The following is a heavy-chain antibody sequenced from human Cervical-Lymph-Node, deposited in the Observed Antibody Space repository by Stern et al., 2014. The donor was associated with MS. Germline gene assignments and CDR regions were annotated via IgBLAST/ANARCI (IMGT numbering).Heavy chain of an antibody. CDR3: ARDSPYYASGTNSNTNWFDS. V-gene: IGHV3-21*06. CDR2: ITYGDVKM. D-gene: IGHD3-10*01. Sequence: EVQLVESGGDLVKPGGSLRLSCTTSGFNFQTYTMNWVRQAPGKGLEWVSSITYGDVKMYYADSVKGRFTISRDNANNSVFLQMTSLRAEDTAVYYCARDSPYYASGTNSNTNWFDSWGQGTQVTVSS. CDR1: GFNFQTYT. J-gene: IGHJ5*01.